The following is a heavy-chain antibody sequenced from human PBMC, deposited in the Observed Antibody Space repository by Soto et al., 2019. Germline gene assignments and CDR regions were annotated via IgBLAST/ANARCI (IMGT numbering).Heavy chain of an antibody. Sequence: ASVKVSCKASGYTFTSYDINWVRQATGQGLEWMGWMNPNSGNTGYAQKFQGRVTMTRNTSISTAYMELSSLRSEDTAVYYCAREGGVVATHYYYYMDVWGKGTTVTVSS. CDR1: GYTFTSYD. CDR2: MNPNSGNT. D-gene: IGHD5-12*01. CDR3: AREGGVVATHYYYYMDV. J-gene: IGHJ6*03. V-gene: IGHV1-8*01.